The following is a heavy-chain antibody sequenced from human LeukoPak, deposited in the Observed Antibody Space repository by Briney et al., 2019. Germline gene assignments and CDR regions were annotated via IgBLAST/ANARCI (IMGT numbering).Heavy chain of an antibody. D-gene: IGHD5-12*01. V-gene: IGHV4-4*02. CDR3: ARGLVDTGRSRFDY. CDR2: IHHSGST. Sequence: SETLSLTCAVSGESISSSNCWSWVRQPPGKGLEWMGEIHHSGSTNYNPSLKSRVTISVDKAKNQLSLKMTSVTAADTAVYYCARGLVDTGRSRFDYWGQGTLVTVSS. J-gene: IGHJ4*02. CDR1: GESISSSNC.